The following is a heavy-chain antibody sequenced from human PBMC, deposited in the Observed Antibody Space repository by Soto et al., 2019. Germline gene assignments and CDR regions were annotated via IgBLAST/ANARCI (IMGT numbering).Heavy chain of an antibody. CDR1: GGSISSGGYS. CDR3: ARDRRSYYSDSSGLDY. CDR2: IYYSGNT. V-gene: IGHV4-30-2*01. Sequence: PSETLYLTCGVSGGSISSGGYSWNWIRQPPRKGLEWIGYIYYSGNTNSNPSLESRVTMSVDKSKNQFSLRLSSVTAADTAVYYCARDRRSYYSDSSGLDYWGQGIPVTVSS. J-gene: IGHJ4*02. D-gene: IGHD3-22*01.